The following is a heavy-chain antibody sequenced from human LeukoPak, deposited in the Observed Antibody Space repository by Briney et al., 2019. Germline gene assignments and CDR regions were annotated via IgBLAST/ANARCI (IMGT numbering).Heavy chain of an antibody. CDR1: GGSISSYY. CDR3: ARDDCRDGYYYCYYYGMDV. V-gene: IGHV4-59*01. Sequence: PSETLSLTCTVSGGSISSYYWSWIRPPPGKGLAGIGYIYYSGSTNYNPSLKSRVTISVDTSKNQFSLKLSSVTAADTAVYYCARDDCRDGYYYCYYYGMDVWGQGTTVTVSS. CDR2: IYYSGST. J-gene: IGHJ6*02. D-gene: IGHD2-15*01.